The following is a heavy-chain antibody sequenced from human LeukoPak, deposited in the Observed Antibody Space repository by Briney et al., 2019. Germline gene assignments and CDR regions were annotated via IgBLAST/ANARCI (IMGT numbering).Heavy chain of an antibody. Sequence: PSETLSLTCTVSGGSISSYYWSWIRQPAGKGLEWIGYISSSGSVNDNPSLRSRVTISVDTSKNQFFLNLSSVSAADTAVYYCARIPLGYSGAYYFDYWGQGTLVTVSP. CDR2: ISSSGSV. CDR1: GGSISSYY. D-gene: IGHD5-12*01. CDR3: ARIPLGYSGAYYFDY. V-gene: IGHV4-4*09. J-gene: IGHJ4*02.